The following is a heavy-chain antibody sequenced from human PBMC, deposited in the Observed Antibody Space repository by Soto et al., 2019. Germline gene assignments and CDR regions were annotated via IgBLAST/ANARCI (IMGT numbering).Heavy chain of an antibody. Sequence: EVQLVESGGGVVQPGGSLRLSCAASGFTFSSDWMHWVRQAPGKGLVWVSRINGDGTNTDYADSVKGRFTISRDNPKNTLYLQMNSLRAEDAAVYYCVRSYGDPPGWGQGTLVTDSS. CDR1: GFTFSSDW. CDR3: VRSYGDPPG. D-gene: IGHD4-17*01. V-gene: IGHV3-74*01. J-gene: IGHJ4*02. CDR2: INGDGTNT.